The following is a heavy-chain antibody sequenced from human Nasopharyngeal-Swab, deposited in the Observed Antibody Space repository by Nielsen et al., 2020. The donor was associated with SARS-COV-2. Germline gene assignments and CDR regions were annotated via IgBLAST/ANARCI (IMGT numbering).Heavy chain of an antibody. D-gene: IGHD3-3*01. CDR1: GYTFTGYY. J-gene: IGHJ6*02. V-gene: IGHV1-2*06. CDR3: AGARYYDFWSGYSSYYGMDV. Sequence: ASVKVSCKASGYTFTGYYMHWARQAPGQGLEWMGRINPNSGGTNYAQKFQGRVTMTRDTSISTAYMELSRLRSDDTAVYYCAGARYYDFWSGYSSYYGMDVWGQGTTVTVSS. CDR2: INPNSGGT.